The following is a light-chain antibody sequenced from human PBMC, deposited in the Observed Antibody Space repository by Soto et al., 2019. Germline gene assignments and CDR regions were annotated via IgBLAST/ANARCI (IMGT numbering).Light chain of an antibody. CDR1: QSVASN. V-gene: IGKV3-15*01. Sequence: EIVMTQSPATLSVSPGERATLSRRASQSVASNLAWYQQKPGQAPRLLIYGAFSRATGVPARFHGSGSETEFTLTISSVQSEDFGVYYCQQDNNWPPVTFGQGTRLEIK. CDR2: GAF. J-gene: IGKJ5*01. CDR3: QQDNNWPPVT.